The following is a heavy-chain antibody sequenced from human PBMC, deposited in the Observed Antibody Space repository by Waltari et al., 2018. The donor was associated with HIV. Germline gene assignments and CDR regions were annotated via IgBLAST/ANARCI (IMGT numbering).Heavy chain of an antibody. CDR2: ISGSGDNT. J-gene: IGHJ2*01. CDR1: GFTFRTYA. V-gene: IGHV3-23*01. Sequence: EVQLLESGGGLVQTGGSLRLSCAASGFTFRTYAMSWVRQDPGKGLEWVSAISGSGDNTYYADSVKGRFTISRDNSKNTLYLQMNSLRAEDTAVYYCAKTTSCYVSGSCWYFDLWGRGTLVTVSS. D-gene: IGHD2-2*01. CDR3: AKTTSCYVSGSCWYFDL.